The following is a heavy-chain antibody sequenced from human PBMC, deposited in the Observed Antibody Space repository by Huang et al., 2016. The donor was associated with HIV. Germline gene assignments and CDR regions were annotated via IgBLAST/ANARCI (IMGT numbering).Heavy chain of an antibody. Sequence: VQLVQSGAEVKKPGESLKISCKGSGYSFSSYWIAWVRQMPGKGLEWMGIIFPDHSATTYSPAFEGQVTISADKSIGTAYLQWSSLKASDTAMYYCARRFSSSSGYFDYWGQGSLVTVSS. CDR3: ARRFSSSSGYFDY. CDR1: GYSFSSYW. V-gene: IGHV5-51*01. CDR2: IFPDHSAT. D-gene: IGHD6-6*01. J-gene: IGHJ4*02.